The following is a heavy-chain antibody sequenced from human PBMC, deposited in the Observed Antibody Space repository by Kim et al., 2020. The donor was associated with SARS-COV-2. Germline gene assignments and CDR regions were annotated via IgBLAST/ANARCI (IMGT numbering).Heavy chain of an antibody. V-gene: IGHV3-11*06. CDR3: ARDFRPFYYSGMDV. D-gene: IGHD3-10*01. J-gene: IGHJ6*02. Sequence: YADSLRARFTISRDNAKNSLYLQVIGLGAEDTGVYYCARDFRPFYYSGMDVWGHGTTVTVSS.